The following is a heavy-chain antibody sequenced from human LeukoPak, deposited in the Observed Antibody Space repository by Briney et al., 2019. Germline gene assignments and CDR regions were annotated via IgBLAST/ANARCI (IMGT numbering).Heavy chain of an antibody. CDR1: GFTFSSYG. V-gene: IGHV3-30*18. J-gene: IGHJ4*02. Sequence: GGSLRLSCAASGFTFSSYGMHWVRQAPGKGLEWVAVISYDGSNKYYADSVKGRFTISRDNSKNTLYLQMNSLRAEDTAVYYCAKEIWPTVTTPGWTYFDYWGQGALVTVSS. CDR2: ISYDGSNK. D-gene: IGHD4-17*01. CDR3: AKEIWPTVTTPGWTYFDY.